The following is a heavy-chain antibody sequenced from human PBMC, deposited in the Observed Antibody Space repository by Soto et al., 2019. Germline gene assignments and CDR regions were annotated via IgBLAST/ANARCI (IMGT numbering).Heavy chain of an antibody. CDR3: ARAGAYGDYHIWYDP. D-gene: IGHD4-17*01. Sequence: GASVLVSCKDAGDTFTGYYMHWVRQAPAQGLEWMGWINPNSGGTNYAQKFQGRVTMTRDTSISTAYMELSRMRSDDTAVYSCARAGAYGDYHIWYDPWGQGTLVTVSS. CDR1: GDTFTGYY. CDR2: INPNSGGT. J-gene: IGHJ5*01. V-gene: IGHV1-2*02.